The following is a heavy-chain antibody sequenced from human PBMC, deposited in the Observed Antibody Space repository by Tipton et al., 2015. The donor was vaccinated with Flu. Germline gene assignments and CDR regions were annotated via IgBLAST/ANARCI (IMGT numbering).Heavy chain of an antibody. D-gene: IGHD3-16*01. CDR3: ARLRLGRHLSDFDY. Sequence: LRLSCAVSGDSLSNDYFWGWIRQPPGKGLEWIATIHRSGSTYYNPSLESRVTVLADTSKNQVSLRLSSVTAADTAIYYCARLRLGRHLSDFDYWGQGTLATVSS. J-gene: IGHJ4*02. CDR1: GDSLSNDYF. CDR2: IHRSGST. V-gene: IGHV4-38-2*01.